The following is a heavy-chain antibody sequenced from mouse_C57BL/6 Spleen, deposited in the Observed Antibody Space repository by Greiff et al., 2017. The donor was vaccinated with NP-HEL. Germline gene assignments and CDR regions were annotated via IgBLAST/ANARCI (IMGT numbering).Heavy chain of an antibody. CDR1: GFTFSDYG. Sequence: EVQVVESGGGLVKPGGSLKLSCAASGFTFSDYGMHWVRQAPEKGLEWVAYISSGSSTIYYADTVKGRFTISRDNAKNTLFLQMTSLRSEDTAMYYCARPYLLLRGYYFDYWGQGTTLTVSS. D-gene: IGHD1-1*01. V-gene: IGHV5-17*01. CDR3: ARPYLLLRGYYFDY. CDR2: ISSGSSTI. J-gene: IGHJ2*01.